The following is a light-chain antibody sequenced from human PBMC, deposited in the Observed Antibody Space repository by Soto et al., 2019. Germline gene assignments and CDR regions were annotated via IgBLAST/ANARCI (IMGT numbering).Light chain of an antibody. CDR3: SSYTSSSTYNYV. V-gene: IGLV2-14*02. CDR1: SSDVGSYNL. CDR2: EVS. J-gene: IGLJ1*01. Sequence: QSALTQPASVSGSPGQSITISCTGTSSDVGSYNLVSWYQQHPGKAPKLMIYEVSNRPSGVSNRFSGSKSGNTASLTISGLQAEDEADYYCSSYTSSSTYNYVFGTGTKVTVL.